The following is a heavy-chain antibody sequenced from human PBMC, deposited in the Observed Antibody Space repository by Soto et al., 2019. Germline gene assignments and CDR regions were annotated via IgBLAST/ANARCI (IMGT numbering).Heavy chain of an antibody. D-gene: IGHD2-15*01. CDR1: GFTFSSYG. CDR3: AKDQVLGIRTKVVVVAATPGY. CDR2: ISYDGSNK. V-gene: IGHV3-30*18. Sequence: QVQLVESGGGVVQPGRSLRLSCAASGFTFSSYGMHWVRQAPGKGLEWVAVISYDGSNKYYADSVKGRFTISRDNSKKTLYLQMNSLRAEDTAVYYCAKDQVLGIRTKVVVVAATPGYWGQGTLVTVSS. J-gene: IGHJ4*02.